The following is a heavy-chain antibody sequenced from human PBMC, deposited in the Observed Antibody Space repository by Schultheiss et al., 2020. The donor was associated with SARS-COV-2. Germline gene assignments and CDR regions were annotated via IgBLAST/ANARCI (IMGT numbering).Heavy chain of an antibody. Sequence: GESLKISCAASGFTFSSYSMNWVRQAPGKGLEWVSSISSSSSYIYYADSVKGRFTISRDNAKNSLYLQMNSLRAEDTAVYYCAKANRPRTILLRLGYWGQGTLVTVSS. D-gene: IGHD3-10*02. CDR2: ISSSSSYI. V-gene: IGHV3-21*04. J-gene: IGHJ4*02. CDR1: GFTFSSYS. CDR3: AKANRPRTILLRLGY.